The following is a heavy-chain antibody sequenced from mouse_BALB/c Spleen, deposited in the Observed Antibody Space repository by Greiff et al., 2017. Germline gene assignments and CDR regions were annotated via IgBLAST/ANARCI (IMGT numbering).Heavy chain of an antibody. V-gene: IGHV1S41*01. J-gene: IGHJ3*01. CDR1: GYTFTSYW. CDR2: IAPGSGST. CDR3: ARTTEAWFAY. Sequence: DLVKPGASVKLSCTASGYTFTSYWINWIKQRPGQGLEWIGRIAPGSGSTYYNEMFKGKATLTVDTSSSTAYIQLSSLSSEDSAVYFCARTTEAWFAYWGQGTLVTVSA.